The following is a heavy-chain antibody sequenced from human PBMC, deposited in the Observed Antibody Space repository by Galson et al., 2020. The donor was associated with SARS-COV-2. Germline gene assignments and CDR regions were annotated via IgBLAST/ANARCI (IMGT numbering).Heavy chain of an antibody. CDR3: AGGPEDVRNCDGASFQN. Sequence: GGSLRLSCAASEFIVSRNCMNWVRQVPGKGLEWVAVMYSHGCTTNADAVQGRYSISRDESKNTLYLHMNSLRVEDTALYFCAGGPEDVRNCDGASFQNWGQGTLVTVSS. D-gene: IGHD2-21*01. CDR2: MYSHGCT. CDR1: EFIVSRNC. V-gene: IGHV3-53*01. J-gene: IGHJ1*01.